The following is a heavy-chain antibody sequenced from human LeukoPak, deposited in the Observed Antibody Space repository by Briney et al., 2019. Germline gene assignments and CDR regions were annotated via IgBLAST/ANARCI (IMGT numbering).Heavy chain of an antibody. Sequence: GGSLRLSCAASGFTFSSYGMHWVRQAPGKGLEWVAFIRYDGSNKYYADSVKGRFTISRDNSKNTLYLQMNSLRAEDTAVYYCANYITLYDRAAGYWGQGTLVIVSS. D-gene: IGHD3-22*01. V-gene: IGHV3-30*02. CDR1: GFTFSSYG. CDR2: IRYDGSNK. CDR3: ANYITLYDRAAGY. J-gene: IGHJ4*02.